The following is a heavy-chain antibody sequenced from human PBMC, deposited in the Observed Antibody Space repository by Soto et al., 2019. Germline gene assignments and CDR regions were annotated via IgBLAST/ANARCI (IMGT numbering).Heavy chain of an antibody. Sequence: PSETLSLTCTVSGGSVSSGSYYWSWIRQPPGKGLEWIGYIYYSGSTNYNPSLKSRVTISVDTSKNQFSLKLSSVTAADTAVYYCARFRGYSGYDCFDYWGQGTLVTVSS. J-gene: IGHJ4*02. CDR3: ARFRGYSGYDCFDY. V-gene: IGHV4-61*01. CDR2: IYYSGST. CDR1: GGSVSSGSYY. D-gene: IGHD5-12*01.